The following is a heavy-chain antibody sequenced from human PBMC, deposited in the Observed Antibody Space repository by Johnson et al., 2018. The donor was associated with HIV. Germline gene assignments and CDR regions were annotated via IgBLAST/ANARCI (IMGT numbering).Heavy chain of an antibody. J-gene: IGHJ3*02. CDR3: VKDSDTYYYGSSAFDI. CDR1: GFTFDDYA. V-gene: IGHV3-43D*03. CDR2: ISWDGGST. D-gene: IGHD3-10*01. Sequence: VQLVESGGVVVQPGGSLRLSCAASGFTFDDYAMHWVRQAPGKGLEWVGLISWDGGSTYYADSVKGRFPISRDNRKNSLYLQMNSLRAEDTALYYCVKDSDTYYYGSSAFDIWGQGTMVTVSS.